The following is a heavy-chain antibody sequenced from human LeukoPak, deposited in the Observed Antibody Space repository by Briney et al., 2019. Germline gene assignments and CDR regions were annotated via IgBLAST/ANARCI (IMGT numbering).Heavy chain of an antibody. CDR2: IYYSGST. D-gene: IGHD2-21*02. V-gene: IGHV4-39*07. CDR1: GGSISSSSYY. Sequence: SETLSLTCTVSGGSISSSSYYWGWIRQPPGKGLEWIGSIYYSGSTYYNPSLKSRVTISVDTSKNQFSLKLSSVTAADTAVYYCASPSGAYCGGDCYYRATEAFDIWGQGTMVTVSS. CDR3: ASPSGAYCGGDCYYRATEAFDI. J-gene: IGHJ3*02.